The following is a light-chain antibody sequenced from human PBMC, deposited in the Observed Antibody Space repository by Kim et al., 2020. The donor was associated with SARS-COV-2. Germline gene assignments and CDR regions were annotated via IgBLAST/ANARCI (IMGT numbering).Light chain of an antibody. CDR3: NSRDTSGDNVML. CDR2: GKN. V-gene: IGLV3-19*01. Sequence: LGQTVMITCQGDSLRNYYVSWYQQRPGQAPKLLIYGKNSRPSGISDRFSGSTSGNTASLTITATQAEDEADYFCNSRDTSGDNVMLFGGGTQLTVL. J-gene: IGLJ3*02. CDR1: SLRNYY.